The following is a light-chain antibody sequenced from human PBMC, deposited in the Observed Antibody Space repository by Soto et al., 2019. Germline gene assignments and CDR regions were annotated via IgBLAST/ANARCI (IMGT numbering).Light chain of an antibody. CDR1: QSISTW. Sequence: DIPLTQSPTTLSASVGERVDIXCGASQSISTWLAWYQQKPGKAPKLLIYDASSLESGVPSRFSGSGSGTEFTLTISSLQPDDFATYYCQHYNSYSEAFGQGTKVDIK. J-gene: IGKJ1*01. CDR2: DAS. V-gene: IGKV1-5*01. CDR3: QHYNSYSEA.